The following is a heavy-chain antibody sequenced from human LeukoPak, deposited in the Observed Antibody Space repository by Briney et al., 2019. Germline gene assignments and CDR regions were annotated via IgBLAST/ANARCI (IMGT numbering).Heavy chain of an antibody. CDR2: VSYSGST. Sequence: SETLSLTCTVSGVSITNYYWSWIRQPPGKGLEWIGHVSYSGSTNYNPSLKSRITMSVDTSKNQFSLNLTSVTAADTAVYYCARAISMVRGLHHYYYYMDVWGEGTTVTVAS. CDR3: ARAISMVRGLHHYYYYMDV. D-gene: IGHD3-10*01. CDR1: GVSITNYY. V-gene: IGHV4-59*01. J-gene: IGHJ6*03.